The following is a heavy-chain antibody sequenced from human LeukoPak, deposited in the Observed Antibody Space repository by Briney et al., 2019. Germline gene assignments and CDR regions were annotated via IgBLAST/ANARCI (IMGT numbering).Heavy chain of an antibody. D-gene: IGHD3-3*01. CDR1: GGTFSSYA. CDR2: INPNSGGT. J-gene: IGHJ4*02. V-gene: IGHV1-2*02. CDR3: ASTDFWSGKPDY. Sequence: GASVKVSCKASGGTFSSYAISWVRQAPGQGLEWMGWINPNSGGTNYAQKFQGRVTMTRDTSISTAYMELSRLRSDDTAVYYCASTDFWSGKPDYWGQGTLVTVSS.